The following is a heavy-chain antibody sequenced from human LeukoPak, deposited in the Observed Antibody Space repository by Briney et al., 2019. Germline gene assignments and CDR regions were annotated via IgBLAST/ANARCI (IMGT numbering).Heavy chain of an antibody. Sequence: ASVKVSCKASGYTFTGYYMHWVRQAPGQGLEWMGWINPNSGGTNYAQKSQGRVTMTRDTSISTAYMELSRLRSDDTAVYYCARDSRPIFEWQQLGGDYWGQGTLVTVSS. J-gene: IGHJ4*02. V-gene: IGHV1-2*02. D-gene: IGHD6-13*01. CDR2: INPNSGGT. CDR1: GYTFTGYY. CDR3: ARDSRPIFEWQQLGGDY.